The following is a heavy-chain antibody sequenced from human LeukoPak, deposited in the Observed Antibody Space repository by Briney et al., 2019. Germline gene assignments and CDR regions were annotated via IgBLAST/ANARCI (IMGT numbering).Heavy chain of an antibody. Sequence: GASVKVSCKASGGTFSSYAISWVRQAPGQGLEWMGGIIPIFGTANYAQKFQGRVTITADESTSAAYMELSSLRSEDTAVYYCARDGKYSSSFDYWGQGTLVTVSS. D-gene: IGHD6-13*01. CDR3: ARDGKYSSSFDY. CDR1: GGTFSSYA. V-gene: IGHV1-69*13. J-gene: IGHJ4*02. CDR2: IIPIFGTA.